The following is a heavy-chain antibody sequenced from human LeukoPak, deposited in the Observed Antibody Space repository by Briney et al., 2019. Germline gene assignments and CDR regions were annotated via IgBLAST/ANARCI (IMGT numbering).Heavy chain of an antibody. V-gene: IGHV3-9*01. CDR1: GFTFDDYS. D-gene: IGHD3-22*01. CDR3: ARDLSRDFDSGRFDY. J-gene: IGHJ4*02. Sequence: PGGSLRLSCAASGFTFDDYSMHLVRQAPGKGLEWVSGISWNSGSIGYADSVKGRSTISRDNAKNSLYLQMNSLRTEDTAFYYCARDLSRDFDSGRFDYWGQGTLVTVSS. CDR2: ISWNSGSI.